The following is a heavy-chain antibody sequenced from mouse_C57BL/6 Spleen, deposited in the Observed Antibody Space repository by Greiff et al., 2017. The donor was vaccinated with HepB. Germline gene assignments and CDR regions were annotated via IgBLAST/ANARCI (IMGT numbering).Heavy chain of an antibody. D-gene: IGHD1-1*01. CDR1: GYSITSGYY. J-gene: IGHJ2*01. CDR2: ISYDGSN. CDR3: ARATTVVAFDY. Sequence: ESGPGLVKPSQSLSLTCSVTGYSITSGYYWNWIRQFPGNKLECMGYISYDGSNNYNPSLKNRISITRDTSKNQFFLKLNSVTTEDTATYYCARATTVVAFDYWGQGTTLTVSS. V-gene: IGHV3-6*01.